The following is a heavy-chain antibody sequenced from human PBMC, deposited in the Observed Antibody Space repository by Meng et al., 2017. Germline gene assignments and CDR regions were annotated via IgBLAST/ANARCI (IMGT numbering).Heavy chain of an antibody. CDR2: IYYSGST. D-gene: IGHD1-20*01. CDR3: ARALRDTNWYEDAFEI. CDR1: GGSISSYY. J-gene: IGHJ3*02. V-gene: IGHV4-59*01. Sequence: VQVEESGPGTVKPSETLSLTCTVSGGSISSYYWSWIRQPPGKGLEWIGYIYYSGSTNYNPSLKSRVTISVDTSKNQFSLKLSSVTAADTAVYYCARALRDTNWYEDAFEIWGQGTMVTVSS.